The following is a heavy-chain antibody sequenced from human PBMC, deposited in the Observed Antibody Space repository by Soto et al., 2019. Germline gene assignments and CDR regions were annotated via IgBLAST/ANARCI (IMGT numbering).Heavy chain of an antibody. V-gene: IGHV3-11*05. J-gene: IGHJ4*02. D-gene: IGHD1-26*01. CDR2: ISNSGGFT. CDR3: ARVELGSYPDY. CDR1: GFTFSDFY. Sequence: QVQVVESGGGLVKPGGSLRLSCAASGFTFSDFYMTWIRQAPGKGLEWVSYISNSGGFTNYADSVKGRFTISRDNAKNSLYLQMNNLRADDMAVYYCARVELGSYPDYWGLGTLVTVSS.